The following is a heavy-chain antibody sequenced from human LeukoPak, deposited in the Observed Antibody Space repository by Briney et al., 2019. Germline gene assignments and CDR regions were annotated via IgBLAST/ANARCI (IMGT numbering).Heavy chain of an antibody. Sequence: GGSLRLSCAASGFTFSSYAMSWVRQAPGKGLEWVSAISGSGGSTYYADSVKGRFTISRDNAKNSLYLQMNSLRAEDTALYYCAKDISGGNSAGRGFDYWGQGTLVTVSS. J-gene: IGHJ4*02. CDR1: GFTFSSYA. D-gene: IGHD4-23*01. CDR2: ISGSGGST. CDR3: AKDISGGNSAGRGFDY. V-gene: IGHV3-23*01.